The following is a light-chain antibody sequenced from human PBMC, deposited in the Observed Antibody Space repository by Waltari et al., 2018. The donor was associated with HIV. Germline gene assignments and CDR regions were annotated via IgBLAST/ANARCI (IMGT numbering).Light chain of an antibody. J-gene: IGKJ4*01. CDR2: DAS. CDR1: QDIKYY. Sequence: DIQMTQSPSSLSASVGDRVTITCQASQDIKYYLNWYQQKPGKAPKLLIYDASNLETGVSSRFSGSGSGTDFTFTISSLQPEDTATYSCQQYGNLPLTFGGGTTVEIK. CDR3: QQYGNLPLT. V-gene: IGKV1-33*01.